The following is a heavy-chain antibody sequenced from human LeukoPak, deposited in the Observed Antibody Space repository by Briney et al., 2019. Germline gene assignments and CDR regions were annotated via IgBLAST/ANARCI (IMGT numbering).Heavy chain of an antibody. Sequence: SETLSLTCAVYGGSFSGYYWSWIRQPPGKGLEWIGSIYYSGSTYYNPSLKSRVTISVDTSKNQFSLKLSSVTAADTAVYYCARHPRIAAALDYWGQGTLVTVSS. D-gene: IGHD6-13*01. V-gene: IGHV4-34*01. J-gene: IGHJ4*02. CDR2: IYYSGST. CDR3: ARHPRIAAALDY. CDR1: GGSFSGYY.